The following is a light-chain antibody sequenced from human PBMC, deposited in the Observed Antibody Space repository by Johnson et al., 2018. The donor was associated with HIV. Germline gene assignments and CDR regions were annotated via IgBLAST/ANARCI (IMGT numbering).Light chain of an antibody. CDR1: SSNIGSNF. CDR2: DNN. CDR3: GTWDSSLSAGV. J-gene: IGLJ1*01. Sequence: QPVLTQPPSVSAAPGQKVTISCSGSSSNIGSNFVSWYQQLPGKAPKLLIYDNNKRPSGIPDRFSGSKSDTSATLGITGLQTGDEADYYGGTWDSSLSAGVFGT. V-gene: IGLV1-51*01.